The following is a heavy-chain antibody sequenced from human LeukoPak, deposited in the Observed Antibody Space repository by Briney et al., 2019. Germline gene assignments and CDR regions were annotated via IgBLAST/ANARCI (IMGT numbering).Heavy chain of an antibody. CDR1: GFSFSNAW. V-gene: IGHV3-23*01. Sequence: GGSLRLSCAASGFSFSNAWMSWVRQAPGKGLEWVSAISGSGGSTYYADSVKGRFTISRDNSKNTLYLQMNSLRAEDTAVYYCAKDESRQWLAWGFDYWGQGTLVTVSS. D-gene: IGHD6-19*01. CDR3: AKDESRQWLAWGFDY. J-gene: IGHJ4*02. CDR2: ISGSGGST.